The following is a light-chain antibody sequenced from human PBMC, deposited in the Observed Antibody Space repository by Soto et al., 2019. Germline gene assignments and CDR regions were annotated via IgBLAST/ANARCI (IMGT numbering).Light chain of an antibody. J-gene: IGLJ1*01. CDR1: SSNIGAGYD. CDR2: GNS. Sequence: QSVLTQPPSVSGAPGQRVTISCTGSSSNIGAGYDVHWYQQLPGTDPKLLIYGNSNRPSGVTDRFSGFNSVTSAAMAITELQAEDEADYCRQSYDSSLRGHVFGTDTKVTVL. V-gene: IGLV1-40*01. CDR3: QSYDSSLRGHV.